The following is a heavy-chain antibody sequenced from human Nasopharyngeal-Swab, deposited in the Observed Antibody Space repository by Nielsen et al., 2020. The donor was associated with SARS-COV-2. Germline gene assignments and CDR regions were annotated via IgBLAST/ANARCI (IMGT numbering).Heavy chain of an antibody. V-gene: IGHV4-39*01. Sequence: WIRQPPGKGLEWIGSIYYSGSAYYNPSLKSRVTISVDTSKNQFSLKLSSVTAADTAVYYCAKPGTGIAAADYWGQGTLVTVSS. J-gene: IGHJ4*02. CDR3: AKPGTGIAAADY. D-gene: IGHD6-13*01. CDR2: IYYSGSA.